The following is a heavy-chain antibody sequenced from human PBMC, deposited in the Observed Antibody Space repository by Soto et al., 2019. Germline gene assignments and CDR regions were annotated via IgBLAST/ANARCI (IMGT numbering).Heavy chain of an antibody. V-gene: IGHV1-2*02. CDR3: ARVYPLSTYYYDSSGYSALDY. J-gene: IGHJ4*02. D-gene: IGHD3-22*01. CDR2: INPNSGGT. CDR1: GYTFTGYY. Sequence: ASVKVSCKASGYTFTGYYMHWVRQAPGQGLEWMGWINPNSGGTNYAQKFQGRVTMTRDTSISTAYMELSRLRSDDTAVYYCARVYPLSTYYYDSSGYSALDYWGQGTLVTVSS.